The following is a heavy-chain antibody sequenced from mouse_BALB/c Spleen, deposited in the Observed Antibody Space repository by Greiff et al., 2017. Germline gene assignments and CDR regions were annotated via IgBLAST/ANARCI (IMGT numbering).Heavy chain of an antibody. CDR3: ARDRRAYYGNYDFDY. CDR1: GFTFSSYA. Sequence: EVKLMESGGGLVKPGGSLKLSCAASGFTFSSYAMSWVRQTPEKRLEWVASISSGGSTYYPDSVKGRFTISRDNARNILYLRMSSLRSEDTAMYYCARDRRAYYGNYDFDYWGQGTTLTVSS. CDR2: ISSGGST. D-gene: IGHD2-10*01. V-gene: IGHV5-6-5*01. J-gene: IGHJ2*01.